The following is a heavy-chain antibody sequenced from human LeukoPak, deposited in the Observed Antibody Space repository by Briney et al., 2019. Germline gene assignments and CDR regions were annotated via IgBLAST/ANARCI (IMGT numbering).Heavy chain of an antibody. CDR1: GFTFSRYN. CDR2: ITSISNYI. D-gene: IGHD3-22*01. Sequence: GGSLRLSCAASGFTFSRYNMDWVRQAPGRGLEWVSSITSISNYIYYADSVKGRFTISRDNAKNSLYLQMNSLRAEDTAVYYCARGPTMKMDVWGKGTTVTVSS. V-gene: IGHV3-21*01. CDR3: ARGPTMKMDV. J-gene: IGHJ6*04.